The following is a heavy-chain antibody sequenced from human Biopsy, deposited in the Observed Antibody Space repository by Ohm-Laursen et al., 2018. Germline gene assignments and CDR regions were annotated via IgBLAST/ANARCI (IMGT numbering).Heavy chain of an antibody. CDR2: IHQDESEK. D-gene: IGHD1-7*01. Sequence: GSLRLSCTASGFTFSSYWMTWVRQAPGKGLEWVANIHQDESEKYYVDSVEGRFTISRDNAKNSLYLEMNSLRVEDTAVYYCARDHLGYNWNYRGFEYWGQGTLVTVSS. CDR1: GFTFSSYW. V-gene: IGHV3-7*01. J-gene: IGHJ4*02. CDR3: ARDHLGYNWNYRGFEY.